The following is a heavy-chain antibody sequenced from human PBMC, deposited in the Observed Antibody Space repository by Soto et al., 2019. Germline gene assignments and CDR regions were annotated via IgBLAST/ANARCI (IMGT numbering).Heavy chain of an antibody. J-gene: IGHJ5*02. CDR3: AREFCSGGNCYTYYFDP. CDR1: GLTFNRYW. CDR2: IITDGSNT. Sequence: GGSLRLSCAASGLTFNRYWMNWVRHAPAKGLVWVSPIITDGSNTNYADSVKGRFTIARDNAKSTRFLQMNSLRDEDTAVYYCAREFCSGGNCYTYYFDPWGQGIPVTVSS. V-gene: IGHV3-74*01. D-gene: IGHD2-15*01.